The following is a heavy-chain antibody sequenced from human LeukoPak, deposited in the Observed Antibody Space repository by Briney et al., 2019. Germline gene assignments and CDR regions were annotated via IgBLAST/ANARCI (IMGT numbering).Heavy chain of an antibody. V-gene: IGHV3-74*01. J-gene: IGHJ6*02. CDR1: GFTFSNYT. Sequence: TGGSLRLSCAASGFTFSNYTMNWVRQAPGKGLVWVSRINSDGSSTSYADSVKGRFTISRDNAENTLYLQMNSLRAEDTAVYYCASLPNYYGSGSFGYGMDVWGQGTTVTVSS. CDR3: ASLPNYYGSGSFGYGMDV. D-gene: IGHD3-10*01. CDR2: INSDGSST.